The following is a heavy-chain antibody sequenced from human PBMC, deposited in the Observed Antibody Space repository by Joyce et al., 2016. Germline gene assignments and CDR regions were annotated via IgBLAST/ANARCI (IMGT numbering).Heavy chain of an antibody. CDR3: ARAFLTSPYYFDY. CDR2: IYYSGST. J-gene: IGHJ4*02. Sequence: QVQLQESGPGLVKTSETLSLTCAVSGVSVNSASYFWTWIRQPPGKRLVWIGYIYYSGSTKYTPALKSRVTLAVDTLRNQFSLNLRSVTAADTAVYYCARAFLTSPYYFDYWGQGTLVPVSS. CDR1: GVSVNSASYF. D-gene: IGHD3-9*01. V-gene: IGHV4-61*01.